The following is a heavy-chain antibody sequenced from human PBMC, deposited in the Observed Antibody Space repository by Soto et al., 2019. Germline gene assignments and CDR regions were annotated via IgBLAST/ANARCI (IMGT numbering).Heavy chain of an antibody. D-gene: IGHD4-17*01. CDR2: IYYSGRT. CDR1: GGSISSGDYY. CDR3: ASLDDPDYGDYVGVFDY. J-gene: IGHJ4*02. Sequence: QVQLQESGPGLVKPSQTLSLTCTVSGGSISSGDYYWSWIRQPPGKGLEWIAYIYYSGRTYYNPTLTRRVTLSVGTSKNQFPLKLSSMTAADTAVYYGASLDDPDYGDYVGVFDYWGQGTLVTVSS. V-gene: IGHV4-30-4*01.